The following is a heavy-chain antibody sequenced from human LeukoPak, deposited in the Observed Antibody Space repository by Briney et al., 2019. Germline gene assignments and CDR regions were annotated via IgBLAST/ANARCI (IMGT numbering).Heavy chain of an antibody. V-gene: IGHV3-30*18. J-gene: IGHJ4*02. Sequence: GRSLRLSCAASGFTFSSYGMHWVRQAPGKGLEWVAVISYDGSNKYYADSVKGRFTISRDNSKNTLYLQMNSLRAEDTAVYYCAKDSPWTGFDYWGQGTLVTVSS. CDR3: AKDSPWTGFDY. CDR1: GFTFSSYG. CDR2: ISYDGSNK. D-gene: IGHD1-1*01.